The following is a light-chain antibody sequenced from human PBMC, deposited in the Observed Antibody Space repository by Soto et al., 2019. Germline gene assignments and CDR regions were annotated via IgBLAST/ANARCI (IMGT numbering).Light chain of an antibody. CDR3: QQYSSSIT. CDR1: QSVSSY. V-gene: IGKV3-20*01. J-gene: IGKJ5*01. CDR2: DAS. Sequence: EIVLTQSPGTLSLSPGERATLSCRASQSVSSYFAWFQQKPGQAPRLLIYDASSRATGIPDRFSGSGSGTDFTLTISRLEPEDFAVYYCQQYSSSITFGQGTRLEIK.